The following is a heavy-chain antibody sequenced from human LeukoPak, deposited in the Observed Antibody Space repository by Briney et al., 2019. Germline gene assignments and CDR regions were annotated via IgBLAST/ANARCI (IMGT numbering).Heavy chain of an antibody. CDR3: AREGSIAAAGTYYYYGMDV. CDR2: IWYDGSNK. V-gene: IGHV3-33*01. J-gene: IGHJ6*04. CDR1: GFTFSSYG. Sequence: GGTLRLSCAASGFTFSSYGMHWVRQAPGKGLEWVAVIWYDGSNKYYADSVKGRFTISRDNSKNTLYLQMNSLRAEDTAVYYCAREGSIAAAGTYYYYGMDVWGKGTTVTVSS. D-gene: IGHD6-13*01.